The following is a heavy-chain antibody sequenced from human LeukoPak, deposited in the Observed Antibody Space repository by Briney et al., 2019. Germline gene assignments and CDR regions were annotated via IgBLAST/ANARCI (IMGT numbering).Heavy chain of an antibody. CDR3: GLYYYDSSGYSGY. D-gene: IGHD3-22*01. J-gene: IGHJ4*02. Sequence: PSENRSLNCAVSGGSISSGGYSFKWIRQPPGGGPEWIGYIHHSGNTYSNPSLKSRVTISVDRSKNHFSLKLTSVTAADTALYYCGLYYYDSSGYSGYWGQGTLVTVSS. CDR1: GGSISSGGYS. V-gene: IGHV4-30-2*01. CDR2: IHHSGNT.